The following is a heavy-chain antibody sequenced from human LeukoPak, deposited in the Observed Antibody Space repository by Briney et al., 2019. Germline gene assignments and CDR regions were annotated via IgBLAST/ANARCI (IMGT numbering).Heavy chain of an antibody. J-gene: IGHJ6*03. CDR1: GYTFTGYY. CDR2: INPNSSGT. CDR3: ARALRSGYSFGYMDV. V-gene: IGHV1-2*02. D-gene: IGHD3-3*01. Sequence: ASVKVSCKASGYTFTGYYMHWVRQAPGQGLEWMGWINPNSSGTNYAQKFQGRVTMTRDTSISTAYMELSRLRSDDTAVYYCARALRSGYSFGYMDVWGKGTTVTVSS.